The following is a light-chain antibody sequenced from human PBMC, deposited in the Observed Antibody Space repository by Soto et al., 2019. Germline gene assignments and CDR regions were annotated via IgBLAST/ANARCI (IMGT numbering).Light chain of an antibody. Sequence: EVVMTQSPATLSMSPGERATLSCRASQSVRSHLAWYQQKPGQAPSLLIFGASTRATGVPARFSGSESGTEFTLTISSLQSEDVALYFCQQYNDWPRTFGGGTKVDIK. J-gene: IGKJ4*01. V-gene: IGKV3-15*01. CDR3: QQYNDWPRT. CDR2: GAS. CDR1: QSVRSH.